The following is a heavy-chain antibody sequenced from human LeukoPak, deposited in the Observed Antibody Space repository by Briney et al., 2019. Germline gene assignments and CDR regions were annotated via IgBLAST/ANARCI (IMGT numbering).Heavy chain of an antibody. CDR3: ARGVVPAAITSWFDP. V-gene: IGHV1-69*13. CDR2: IISAFGPA. Sequence: SVKVSCKASGGTFSNHVMTWVRQAPGQGLEWMGGIISAFGPANYAQKFQGRVTITADESINTAYMELSSLRSEDTAVYYCARGVVPAAITSWFDPWGQGTLVTVSS. D-gene: IGHD2-2*01. J-gene: IGHJ5*02. CDR1: GGTFSNHV.